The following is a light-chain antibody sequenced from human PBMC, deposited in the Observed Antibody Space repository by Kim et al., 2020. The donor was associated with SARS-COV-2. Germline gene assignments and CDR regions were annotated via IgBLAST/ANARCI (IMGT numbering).Light chain of an antibody. V-gene: IGKV3-20*01. J-gene: IGKJ4*01. CDR2: GAS. Sequence: AQGETCTLSCGASQSVSSALLAWYQQRPGQAPRLLMSGASTMATGIPDRFSGSGSGTDFTLTISRLETDDFAVYYCQQYGTTPLTFGGGTKVDIK. CDR3: QQYGTTPLT. CDR1: QSVSSAL.